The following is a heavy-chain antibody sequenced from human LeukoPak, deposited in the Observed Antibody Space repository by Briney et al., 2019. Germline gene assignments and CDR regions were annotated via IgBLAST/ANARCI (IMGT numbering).Heavy chain of an antibody. J-gene: IGHJ4*02. D-gene: IGHD6-13*01. V-gene: IGHV3-23*01. CDR3: AIAEAAAPYYFDY. CDR1: GFTFSSYA. CDR2: ISGSGGST. Sequence: PGGSLRLSCAASGFTFSSYAMSGVRQAPGKGLEWVSAISGSGGSTYYADSVKGRFTISRDNSKNTLYLQMNSLRAEDTAVYYCAIAEAAAPYYFDYWGQGTLVTVSS.